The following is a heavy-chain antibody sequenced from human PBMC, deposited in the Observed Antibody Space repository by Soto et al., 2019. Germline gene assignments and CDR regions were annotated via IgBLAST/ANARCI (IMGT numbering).Heavy chain of an antibody. CDR1: GFTFSSYA. CDR2: ISGSGGST. J-gene: IGHJ6*02. V-gene: IGHV3-23*01. D-gene: IGHD2-15*01. Sequence: EVQLLESGGGLVQPGGSLRLSCAASGFTFSSYAMSWVRQAPGKGLEWVSAISGSGGSTYYADSVKGRFTISRDNSKNTLYLPMNSLSAEDTAVYYCGKSPSLVVVVAATSGYYGMDVWVQGTTVTVSS. CDR3: GKSPSLVVVVAATSGYYGMDV.